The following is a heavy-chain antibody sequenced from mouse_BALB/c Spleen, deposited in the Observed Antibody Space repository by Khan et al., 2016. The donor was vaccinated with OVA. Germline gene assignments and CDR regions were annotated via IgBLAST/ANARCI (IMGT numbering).Heavy chain of an antibody. J-gene: IGHJ4*01. Sequence: QIQLVQSGPELKKPGETVKISCKASGYTFTNYGMNWVKQSPGKALKWMGWINTYTGEPTYAEDFKGRFAFSLETSASTAYLQINNLKNEDTATXFGARPPNFSGSFDYWGQGTSVTVSS. D-gene: IGHD4-1*02. V-gene: IGHV9-3-1*01. CDR2: INTYTGEP. CDR3: ARPPNFSGSFDY. CDR1: GYTFTNYG.